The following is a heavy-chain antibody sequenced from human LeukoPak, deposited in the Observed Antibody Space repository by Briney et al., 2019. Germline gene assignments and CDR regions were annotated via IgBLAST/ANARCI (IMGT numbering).Heavy chain of an antibody. CDR3: ARGGIEYYYYLDV. CDR1: GYTFTSYY. Sequence: GASVKVSCKASGYTFTSYYMHWLRQPPAQGLEWMGITTHSGGSKSYAQKVQGRVTMTRDKSTNTVYMEMNSLRSEDTAVYYCARGGIEYYYYLDVWGKGTTVTVSS. V-gene: IGHV1-46*01. J-gene: IGHJ6*03. D-gene: IGHD1-14*01. CDR2: TTHSGGSK.